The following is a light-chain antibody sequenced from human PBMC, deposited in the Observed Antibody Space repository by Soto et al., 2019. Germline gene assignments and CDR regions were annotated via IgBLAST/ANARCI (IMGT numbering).Light chain of an antibody. Sequence: QSLLTHSPSVSAAPGQKVTISCSGSSSNIGGNSVSWYQQLPGTAPKLLIYDDNKRPSGIPDRFSGSKSGTSATLGITGFQTGDEADYYCGSWDSSLRAYVFGTGTKVTVL. J-gene: IGLJ1*01. CDR2: DDN. CDR1: SSNIGGNS. CDR3: GSWDSSLRAYV. V-gene: IGLV1-51*01.